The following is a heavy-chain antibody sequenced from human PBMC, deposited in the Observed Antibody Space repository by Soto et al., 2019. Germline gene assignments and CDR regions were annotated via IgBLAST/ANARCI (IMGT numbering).Heavy chain of an antibody. J-gene: IGHJ6*03. V-gene: IGHV4-34*01. CDR2: INHNGST. CDR1: GGSFSGYY. CDR3: ARSAAAGINETYYYYMDV. Sequence: SETLSLTCAVYGGSFSGYYWSWIRQPPGKGLEWIGEINHNGSTNYNPSLKSRVTISVDTSKNQFSLKLSSVTAADTAVYYCARSAAAGINETYYYYMDVWGKGTTVT. D-gene: IGHD6-13*01.